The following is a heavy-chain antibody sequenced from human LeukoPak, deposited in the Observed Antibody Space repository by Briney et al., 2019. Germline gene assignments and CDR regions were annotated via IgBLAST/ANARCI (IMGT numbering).Heavy chain of an antibody. Sequence: PSETLSLTCTVSGGSISNDYWSWIRQPPGKGLECIGYIYYTGSTNYNPSLKSRVTISVDTSKNQLSLKLSSVTAADSAVYYCARSTHSSSWYPDAFDIWGQGTMVTVSS. D-gene: IGHD6-13*01. CDR1: GGSISNDY. CDR3: ARSTHSSSWYPDAFDI. CDR2: IYYTGST. J-gene: IGHJ3*02. V-gene: IGHV4-59*01.